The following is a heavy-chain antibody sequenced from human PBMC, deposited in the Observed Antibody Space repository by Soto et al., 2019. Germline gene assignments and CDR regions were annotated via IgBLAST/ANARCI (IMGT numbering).Heavy chain of an antibody. Sequence: PGGSLRLSCAASGFFFSSYSMNWVRQTPGKGLEWVSSISSGSSYKYYADSVKGRFTISRDNAKNSLYLQMNSLRAEDTAVYYCARDDDTSGYDFWSGYFTYWGQGTLVTVYS. CDR2: ISSGSSYK. CDR1: GFFFSSYS. D-gene: IGHD3-3*01. CDR3: ARDDDTSGYDFWSGYFTY. V-gene: IGHV3-21*01. J-gene: IGHJ4*02.